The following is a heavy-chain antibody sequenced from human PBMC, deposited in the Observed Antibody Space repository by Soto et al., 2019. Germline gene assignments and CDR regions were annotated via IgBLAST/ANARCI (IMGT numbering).Heavy chain of an antibody. J-gene: IGHJ6*02. CDR2: ISGSGGST. CDR3: AKRRSDLAAAPYYYGMDV. V-gene: IGHV3-23*01. D-gene: IGHD6-13*01. CDR1: GFTFSSYA. Sequence: PGGSLRLSCAASGFTFSSYAMSWVRQAPGKGLEWVSAISGSGGSTYYADSVKGRFTISRDNSKNTLYLQMNSLRAEDTAVYYCAKRRSDLAAAPYYYGMDVWGQGTTVTVSS.